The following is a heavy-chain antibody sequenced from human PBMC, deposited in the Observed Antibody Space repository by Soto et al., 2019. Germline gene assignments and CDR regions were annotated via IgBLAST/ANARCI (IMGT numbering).Heavy chain of an antibody. D-gene: IGHD3-10*02. Sequence: LSLTCIVSGGSISSYYWSWIRQPPGKGLEWIGYIYYSGSTDYNPSLKSRVTISVDKSKNQFSLKLTSVTAADTAVYYCARRCSGRNFDYWGQGTLVTVSS. V-gene: IGHV4-59*01. CDR2: IYYSGST. CDR1: GGSISSYY. J-gene: IGHJ4*02. CDR3: ARRCSGRNFDY.